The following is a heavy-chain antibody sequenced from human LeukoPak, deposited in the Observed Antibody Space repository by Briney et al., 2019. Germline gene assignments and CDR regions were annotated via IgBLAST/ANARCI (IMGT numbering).Heavy chain of an antibody. Sequence: SQTLSLTCAISGDSVSSNGATWNWLRQSPSRGLEWLGRPYYRSRWYTDYAVSVKGRTTINPDTTRKQFSLQVNSVTPEDTAVYYCARGGTYGDYYFDFWGQGILVTVSS. CDR1: GDSVSSNGAT. V-gene: IGHV6-1*01. CDR3: ARGGTYGDYYFDF. D-gene: IGHD4-17*01. J-gene: IGHJ4*02. CDR2: PYYRSRWYT.